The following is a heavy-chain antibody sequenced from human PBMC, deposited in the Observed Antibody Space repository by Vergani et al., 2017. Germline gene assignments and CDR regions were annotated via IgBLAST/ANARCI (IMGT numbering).Heavy chain of an antibody. CDR3: AHSWNFGRRDWFDS. V-gene: IGHV1-2*02. D-gene: IGHD1-26*01. Sequence: QVQLMQSGPVMKKPGGSMKVSCQASESTFSDYKIHWVRQAPGQGLQWMGWISPKTGDTDYLQRFQDRVTMTREASTKTVYLKMTRLTSDDTAIYYCAHSWNFGRRDWFDSWGPGTLVTVSS. J-gene: IGHJ5*01. CDR1: ESTFSDYK. CDR2: ISPKTGDT.